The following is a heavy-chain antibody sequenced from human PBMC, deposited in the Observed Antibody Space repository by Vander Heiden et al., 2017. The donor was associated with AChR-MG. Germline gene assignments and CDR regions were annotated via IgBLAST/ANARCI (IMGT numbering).Heavy chain of an antibody. D-gene: IGHD5-12*01. J-gene: IGHJ4*02. CDR1: AFTFSTYV. CDR2: ITGPASTT. Sequence: EVQLLESGGGFVQPGGSLRLSCAAPAFTFSTYVMGRVPPAPGKGLEWVSAITGPASTTYYAESVEGRFTISRDNSKNTLYLEMNSLRLDDTAVYYCAKSPIVATIYDSWGQGTLVTVSS. V-gene: IGHV3-23*01. CDR3: AKSPIVATIYDS.